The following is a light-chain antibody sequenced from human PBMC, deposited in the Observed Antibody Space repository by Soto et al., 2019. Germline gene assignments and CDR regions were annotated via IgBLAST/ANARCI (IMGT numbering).Light chain of an antibody. V-gene: IGKV1-5*01. Sequence: DIHMTDSPATLSSSVGDRVTITCRASQSISSWLAWYQQKPGKAPKLLIYDASSLESGVPSRFSGSGSGTEFTLTISSLQPDDFATYYCQQYNSYSFGQGTRLEIK. CDR1: QSISSW. J-gene: IGKJ5*01. CDR3: QQYNSYS. CDR2: DAS.